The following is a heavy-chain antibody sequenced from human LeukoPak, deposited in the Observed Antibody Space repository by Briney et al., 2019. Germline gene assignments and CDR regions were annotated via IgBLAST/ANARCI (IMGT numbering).Heavy chain of an antibody. J-gene: IGHJ3*02. CDR3: ARVFTPNLIFPRQKNAFDI. D-gene: IGHD3-3*01. V-gene: IGHV3-30*02. CDR2: IRYDGSIK. Sequence: GGSLRLSCAASGFTFSSYGMHWVRQAPGKGLEWVAFIRYDGSIKHYADAVKGRFTISRDNSKNTLYLQMNSLRAEDTALYYCARVFTPNLIFPRQKNAFDIWGQGTMVTVSS. CDR1: GFTFSSYG.